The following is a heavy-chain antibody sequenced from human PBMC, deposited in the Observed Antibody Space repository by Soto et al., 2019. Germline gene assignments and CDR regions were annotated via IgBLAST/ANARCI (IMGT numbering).Heavy chain of an antibody. Sequence: QVQLVQSGVEVEKPGASVKVSCKASGYTFTSYGISWMRQAPGQGLEWMGWISAYNGNTNYAQKFQGRVTMTTDTSTSTAYMELRSLRFDDTAVYYCARDVPTVTTGGPDYWGQGTLVTVSS. D-gene: IGHD4-17*01. V-gene: IGHV1-18*01. CDR1: GYTFTSYG. J-gene: IGHJ4*02. CDR3: ARDVPTVTTGGPDY. CDR2: ISAYNGNT.